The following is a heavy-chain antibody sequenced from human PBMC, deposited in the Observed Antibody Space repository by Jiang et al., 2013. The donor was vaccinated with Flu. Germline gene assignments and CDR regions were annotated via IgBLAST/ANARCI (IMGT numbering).Heavy chain of an antibody. Sequence: VQLLESGGGLVKPGGSLRLSCAASGFTFSNAWMSWVRQAPGKGLEWVGRIKSKTDGGTTDYAAPVKGRFTISRDDSKNTLYLQMNSLKTEDTAVYYCTTDPPYCSSTSCYVSAFDIWGQGTMVTVSS. J-gene: IGHJ3*02. CDR1: GFTFSNAW. D-gene: IGHD2-2*01. CDR3: TTDPPYCSSTSCYVSAFDI. CDR2: IKSKTDGGTT. V-gene: IGHV3-15*01.